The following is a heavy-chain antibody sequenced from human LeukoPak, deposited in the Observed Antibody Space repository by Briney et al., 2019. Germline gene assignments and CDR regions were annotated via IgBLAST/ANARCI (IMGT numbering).Heavy chain of an antibody. J-gene: IGHJ5*02. CDR1: GYTFTSYG. Sequence: ASVKVSCKASGYTFTSYGISWVRQVPGQGLEWMGWINPYNANTKYAQKLQGRVTMTTDTSTSTAYMELRGLGSDDTAVYYCARDLTPPHCTSTSCPRGGWFDPWGQGTLVTVSS. CDR3: ARDLTPPHCTSTSCPRGGWFDP. D-gene: IGHD2-2*01. CDR2: INPYNANT. V-gene: IGHV1-18*01.